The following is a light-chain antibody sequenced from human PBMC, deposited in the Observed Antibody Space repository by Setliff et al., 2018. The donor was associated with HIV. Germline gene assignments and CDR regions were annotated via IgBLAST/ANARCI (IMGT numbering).Light chain of an antibody. CDR3: CSYAGSSTLV. CDR2: EVS. CDR1: SSDVGSYNL. V-gene: IGLV2-23*02. J-gene: IGLJ2*01. Sequence: QSALTQPASVSGSPGQSITISCTGTSSDVGSYNLVSWYQQHSGKAPKLMIYEVSKRPSGVSNRFSGSKSGNTASLTISGLQAEDEADYYCCSYAGSSTLVFGGGT.